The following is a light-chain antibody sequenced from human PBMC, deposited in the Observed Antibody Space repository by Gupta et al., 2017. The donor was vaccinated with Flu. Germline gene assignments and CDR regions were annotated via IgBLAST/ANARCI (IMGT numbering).Light chain of an antibody. CDR1: QSISSY. V-gene: IGKV1-39*01. CDR3: QQSDSTPLT. Sequence: DIQMTHSPSYLSASVGDRVTITYRASQSISSYLNWYQQKPGKAPKLLIYAASSLQSGVPSRFSGSGSGTDFTLTISRLQPEDFATYYCQQSDSTPLTFGGGTKVEIK. CDR2: AAS. J-gene: IGKJ4*01.